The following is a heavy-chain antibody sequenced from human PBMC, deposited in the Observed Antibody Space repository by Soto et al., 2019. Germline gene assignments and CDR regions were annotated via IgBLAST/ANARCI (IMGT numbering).Heavy chain of an antibody. J-gene: IGHJ5*02. CDR2: ISGSGGST. Sequence: QQGGSLRLSCAASGFPFSSDAMSWVRQAPGKGLEWVSAISGSGGSTYYADSVKGRFTISRDNSKNTLYLQMNSLRADDTAVYYSAKHSSSSWFDPWGQGTLVTVSS. CDR3: AKHSSSSWFDP. CDR1: GFPFSSDA. D-gene: IGHD6-6*01. V-gene: IGHV3-23*01.